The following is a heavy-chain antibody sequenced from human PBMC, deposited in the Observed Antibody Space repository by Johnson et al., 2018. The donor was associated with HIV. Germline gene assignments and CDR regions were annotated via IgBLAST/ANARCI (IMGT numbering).Heavy chain of an antibody. CDR3: AREGYGSYSASDAFYI. Sequence: VQLVESGGGVVRPGGSLRLSCAVSGFTFDDYGMSWVRPAPGKGLEWVSGINWHGGSTGYADSVKGRFTISRDNAKNSLYLQMNRLRAEDTALYYCAREGYGSYSASDAFYIWGQGTMVTVSS. CDR1: GFTFDDYG. CDR2: INWHGGST. J-gene: IGHJ3*02. D-gene: IGHD1-26*01. V-gene: IGHV3-20*04.